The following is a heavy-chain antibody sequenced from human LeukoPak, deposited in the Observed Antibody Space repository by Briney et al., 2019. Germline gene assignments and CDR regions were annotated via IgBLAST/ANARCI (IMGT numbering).Heavy chain of an antibody. CDR3: VKEDRRGRHFDY. V-gene: IGHV3-9*01. J-gene: IGHJ4*02. D-gene: IGHD3-16*01. CDR2: ISWNSGSI. CDR1: GFTFDDYA. Sequence: PGRSLRLSCAASGFTFDDYALHWVRQAPGKGLEWVSGISWNSGSIGYADSVKGRFTISRDNAKNSLYLQMNSLRAEDTALYYCVKEDRRGRHFDYWGQGTLVTVSS.